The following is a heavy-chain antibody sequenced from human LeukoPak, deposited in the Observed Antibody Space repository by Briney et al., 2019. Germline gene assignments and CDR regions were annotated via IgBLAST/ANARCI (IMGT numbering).Heavy chain of an antibody. J-gene: IGHJ4*02. D-gene: IGHD3-3*01. V-gene: IGHV3-7*01. CDR3: ARVKRITIFGVGPGPTDW. CDR2: IKQDGSEK. CDR1: GFTFSSYW. Sequence: GGSLRLSCAASGFTFSSYWMSWVRQAPGKGLEWVANIKQDGSEKYYVDSVKGRFTISRDNAKNSLYLQMNSLRAEDTAVYYCARVKRITIFGVGPGPTDWWGQGTLVTVSS.